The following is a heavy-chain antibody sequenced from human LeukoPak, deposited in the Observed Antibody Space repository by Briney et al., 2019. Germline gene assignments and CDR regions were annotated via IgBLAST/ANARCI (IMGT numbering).Heavy chain of an antibody. D-gene: IGHD3-3*01. J-gene: IGHJ4*02. CDR3: ARGLGYDFWSGYYTGGYYFDY. Sequence: SETLSLTCAVYGGSFSGYYWSWIRQPPGKGLEWIREINHSGSTNYNPSLKSRVTISVDTSKNQFSLKLSSVTAADTAVYYCARGLGYDFWSGYYTGGYYFDYWGQGTLVTVSS. V-gene: IGHV4-34*01. CDR2: INHSGST. CDR1: GGSFSGYY.